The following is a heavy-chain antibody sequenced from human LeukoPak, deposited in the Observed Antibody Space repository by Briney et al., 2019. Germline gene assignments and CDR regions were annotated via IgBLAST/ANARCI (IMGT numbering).Heavy chain of an antibody. Sequence: GASVKVSCKASGYTFTCDGISWVRQAPGQGLEWMGWISAYNGNTMYPQKLQGRVTMTTDTSTSTAYMELRSHRSDDTAGYYCERGYCSCTSCYSGGPNIRNYGMDVWGQGTTVTVSS. J-gene: IGHJ6*02. V-gene: IGHV1-18*01. CDR1: GYTFTCDG. CDR3: ERGYCSCTSCYSGGPNIRNYGMDV. CDR2: ISAYNGNT. D-gene: IGHD2-2*01.